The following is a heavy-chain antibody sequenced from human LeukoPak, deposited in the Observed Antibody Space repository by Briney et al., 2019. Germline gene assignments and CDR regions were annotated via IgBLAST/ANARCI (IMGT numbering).Heavy chain of an antibody. V-gene: IGHV4-59*10. D-gene: IGHD2-15*01. J-gene: IGHJ3*02. CDR2: IYTSGST. Sequence: SETLSLTCAVYGGSFSGYYWSWIRQPAGKGLEWIGRIYTSGSTNYNPSLKSRVTMSVDTSKNQFSLKLSSVTAADTAVYYCARALQDDDAFDIWGQGTMVTVSS. CDR1: GGSFSGYY. CDR3: ARALQDDDAFDI.